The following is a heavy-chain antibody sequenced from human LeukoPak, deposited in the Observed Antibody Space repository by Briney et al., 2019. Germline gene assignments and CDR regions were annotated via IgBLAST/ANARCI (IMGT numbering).Heavy chain of an antibody. Sequence: PGGSLRLSCAASGVTVSSNYMSWVRQAPGKGLEWVSEIYSDGSTYYEASVKGRFTVSRDNAKNSLYLQMNSLRAEDTAVYYCARRRYSGSSQHFDYWGQGTLVTVSS. V-gene: IGHV3-53*01. CDR3: ARRRYSGSSQHFDY. J-gene: IGHJ4*02. D-gene: IGHD1-26*01. CDR1: GVTVSSNY. CDR2: IYSDGST.